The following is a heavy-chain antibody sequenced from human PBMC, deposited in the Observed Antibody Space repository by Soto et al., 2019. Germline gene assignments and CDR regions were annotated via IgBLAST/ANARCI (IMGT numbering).Heavy chain of an antibody. V-gene: IGHV1-46*01. CDR1: GYTFTSYY. CDR3: VRVTGAYYASSGLVY. D-gene: IGHD3-22*01. Sequence: ASVKVSCKASGYTFTSYYMHWVRQAPGQGLEWMGIINPSGGSTSYAQKFQGRVTMTRDTSTSTVYMELSSLRSEDTAVYYCVRVTGAYYASSGLVYWGQGTLVTVSS. J-gene: IGHJ4*02. CDR2: INPSGGST.